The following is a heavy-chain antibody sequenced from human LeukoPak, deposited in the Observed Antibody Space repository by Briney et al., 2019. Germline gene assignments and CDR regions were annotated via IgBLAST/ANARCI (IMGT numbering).Heavy chain of an antibody. Sequence: SETLSLTCTVSGGSISSHYWSWIRQPPGKGLEWIGYIYYSGSTDYNPSLKSRVTISVDTSKNQFSLELSSVTAADTAVCYCARSFYYYDSLHLFDPWGQGTLVTVSS. J-gene: IGHJ5*02. CDR3: ARSFYYYDSLHLFDP. D-gene: IGHD3-22*01. V-gene: IGHV4-59*11. CDR2: IYYSGST. CDR1: GGSISSHY.